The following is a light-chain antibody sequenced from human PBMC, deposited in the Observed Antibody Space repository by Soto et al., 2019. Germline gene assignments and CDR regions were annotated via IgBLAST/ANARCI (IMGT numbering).Light chain of an antibody. V-gene: IGLV2-11*01. Sequence: QSALTQPRSVSGSPGQSVAISCTGTSSDVGGYNYVSWYQQHPGKAPKLMIYDVTERPSGVPDRFFGSKSGNTATLTISGLQAEDEADYSCCSYAGSSFVFGGGTKLTVL. CDR2: DVT. J-gene: IGLJ2*01. CDR1: SSDVGGYNY. CDR3: CSYAGSSFV.